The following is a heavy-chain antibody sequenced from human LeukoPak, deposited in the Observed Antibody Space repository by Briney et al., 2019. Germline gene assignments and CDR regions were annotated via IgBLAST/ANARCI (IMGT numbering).Heavy chain of an antibody. V-gene: IGHV3-30*18. D-gene: IGHD6-6*01. J-gene: IGHJ1*01. CDR2: ISYDGSNK. CDR1: GFTFSSYG. Sequence: PGGSPRLSCAASGFTFSSYGMHWVRQAPGKGLEWVAVISYDGSNKYYADSVKGRFTISRDNSKNTLYLQMNSLRAEDTAVYYCAKDDRAARRSLGYFQHWGQGTLVTVSS. CDR3: AKDDRAARRSLGYFQH.